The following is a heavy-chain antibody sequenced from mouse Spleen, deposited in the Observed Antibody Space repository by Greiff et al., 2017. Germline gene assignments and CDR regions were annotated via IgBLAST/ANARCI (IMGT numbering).Heavy chain of an antibody. CDR3: ARQGVYYSSGFAY. CDR2: ISSGGGNT. V-gene: IGHV5-9*01. Sequence: EVMLVESGGGLVKPGGSLKLSCAASGFTFSSYTMPWVRQTPAKRLEWVATISSGGGNTYYPDSVKGRSTISRDTATNTLYLQMSSLRSEDTAMYYCARQGVYYSSGFAYWGQGTLVTVSA. CDR1: GFTFSSYT. J-gene: IGHJ3*01. D-gene: IGHD2-12*01.